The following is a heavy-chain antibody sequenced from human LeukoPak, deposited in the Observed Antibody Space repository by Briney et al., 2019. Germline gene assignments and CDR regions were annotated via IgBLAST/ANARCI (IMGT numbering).Heavy chain of an antibody. CDR2: ISYIGST. Sequence: SATLSLTCAVSDDSFSSHYWTWIRQPPGKGLEWIGYISYIGSTNYNPSIKSRVTISIDTSKNQFSLRLSSVTAADTAVYYCARDLVTVTKGFDIWGQGTMVSVSS. CDR1: DDSFSSHY. CDR3: ARDLVTVTKGFDI. D-gene: IGHD4-17*01. V-gene: IGHV4-59*11. J-gene: IGHJ3*02.